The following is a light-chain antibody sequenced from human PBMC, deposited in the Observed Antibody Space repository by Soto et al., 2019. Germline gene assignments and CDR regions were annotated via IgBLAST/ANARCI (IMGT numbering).Light chain of an antibody. Sequence: ALAQPPSVSGAPGQKVTISCTGSSSNIGAGYDLHWYQQLPGTAPKLLLYGNSNRPSGVPDRFSGSKSGTSASLAITGLQAEDEADYYCQSYDSSLSAYVFGTGTKGTVL. CDR3: QSYDSSLSAYV. V-gene: IGLV1-40*01. CDR2: GNS. J-gene: IGLJ1*01. CDR1: SSNIGAGYD.